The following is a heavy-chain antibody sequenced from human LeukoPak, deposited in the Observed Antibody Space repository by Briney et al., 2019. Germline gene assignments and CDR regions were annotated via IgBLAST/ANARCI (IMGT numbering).Heavy chain of an antibody. D-gene: IGHD1-1*01. V-gene: IGHV3-30*04. CDR1: GFTFSNFA. Sequence: GRSLRLSCAASGFTFSNFAIHWVRQAPDKGLEWVAVVSSDGSKKYYADSVKGRFIISRDNSKNTLSLQMNSLRTDDTAVYYCARAPGYGAAYYFDYWGQGTLVTVSS. J-gene: IGHJ4*02. CDR3: ARAPGYGAAYYFDY. CDR2: VSSDGSKK.